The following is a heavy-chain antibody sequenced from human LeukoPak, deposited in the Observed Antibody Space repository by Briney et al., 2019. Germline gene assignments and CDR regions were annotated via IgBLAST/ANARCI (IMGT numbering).Heavy chain of an antibody. CDR1: GFTFSSYS. D-gene: IGHD6-13*01. J-gene: IGHJ4*02. V-gene: IGHV3-21*01. CDR3: ARVKGSSWSGGFDY. Sequence: GGSLRLSCAASGFTFSSYSMNWVRQAPGKGLEWGSSISSSSSYIYYADSVKGRFTISRDNAKNSLYLQMNSLRAEDTAVYYCARVKGSSWSGGFDYWGLGTLVTVSS. CDR2: ISSSSSYI.